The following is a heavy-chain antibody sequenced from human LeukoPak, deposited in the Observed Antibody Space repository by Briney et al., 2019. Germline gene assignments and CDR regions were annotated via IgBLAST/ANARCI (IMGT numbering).Heavy chain of an antibody. CDR1: GFTFSSYW. CDR3: ARDRRDEAVDY. D-gene: IGHD2-21*01. J-gene: IGHJ4*02. V-gene: IGHV3-7*03. CDR2: IKQDESEK. Sequence: GSLRLSCVASGFTFSSYWMSWVRQAPGKGLEWVANIKQDESEKYYVDSVKGRFTISRDNAKNSLYLQMNSLRAEDTAVYYCARDRRDEAVDYWGQGTLVTVSS.